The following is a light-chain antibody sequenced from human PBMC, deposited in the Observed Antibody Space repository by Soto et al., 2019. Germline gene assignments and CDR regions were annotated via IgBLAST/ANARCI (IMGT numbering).Light chain of an antibody. CDR2: EVS. CDR3: AAWDDRLSGLV. CDR1: SSDVGNYKY. V-gene: IGLV2-14*01. Sequence: QSALTQPASVSGSPGQSITISCTGTSSDVGNYKYVSWYQQHPGKAPKLMIYEVSNRPSGVSNRFSGSKSGNTASLTISGLQAEDETDYYCAAWDDRLSGLVFGRGTKLTVL. J-gene: IGLJ2*01.